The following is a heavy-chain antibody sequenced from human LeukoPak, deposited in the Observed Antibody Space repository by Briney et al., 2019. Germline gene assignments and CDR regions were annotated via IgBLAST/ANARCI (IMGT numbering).Heavy chain of an antibody. CDR1: GGSFSGYY. V-gene: IGHV4-34*01. CDR2: INHSGST. CDR3: ARGVLADY. D-gene: IGHD2-8*01. J-gene: IGHJ4*02. Sequence: SETLSLTCAVYGGSFSGYYWSWIRQPPGKGLEWIGEINHSGSTNYNPSLKSRVTISVDTSKNQFSLKLSSVTAADTAVYYCARGVLADYWGQGTLVTVSS.